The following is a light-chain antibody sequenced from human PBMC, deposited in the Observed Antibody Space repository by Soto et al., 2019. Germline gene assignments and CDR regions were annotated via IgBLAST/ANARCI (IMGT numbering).Light chain of an antibody. CDR1: QSVSSN. CDR2: GAS. Sequence: EIAMTQSPATRSVSPGERSTLSCRSSQSVSSNLVWYQQKPGQATRLLIYGASTRATGIPARFSGSGSGTDFTLTISCLQSEDFATYYCQQYYSFPLTFGGGTKVDIK. V-gene: IGKV3-15*01. J-gene: IGKJ4*01. CDR3: QQYYSFPLT.